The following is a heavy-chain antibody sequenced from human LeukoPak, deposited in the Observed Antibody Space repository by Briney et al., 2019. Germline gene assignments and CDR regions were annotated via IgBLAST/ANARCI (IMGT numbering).Heavy chain of an antibody. CDR3: AREPEEYSSGWRPYYFDY. V-gene: IGHV3-48*03. CDR1: GFTFSSYE. J-gene: IGHJ4*02. D-gene: IGHD6-19*01. Sequence: GGSLRLSCAASGFTFSSYEMNWVRQAPGKELEWVSYISSSGSTIYYPHSLQGRFTISRDNAKNSLYLQMDSLRAEDTAVYYCAREPEEYSSGWRPYYFDYWGQGTLVTVSS. CDR2: ISSSGSTI.